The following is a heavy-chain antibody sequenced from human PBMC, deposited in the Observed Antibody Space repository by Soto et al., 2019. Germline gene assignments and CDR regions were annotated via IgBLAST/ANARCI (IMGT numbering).Heavy chain of an antibody. CDR2: IYYSGST. CDR3: AREYYDYVWGSYRYWGFDY. Sequence: SETLSLTCTVSGGSVSSGSYYWSWIRQPPGKGLEWIGYIYYSGSTNYNTSLKSRVTISVDTSKNQISLKLSSVTAADMAVYFCAREYYDYVWGSYRYWGFDYWGQGTLVTVSS. V-gene: IGHV4-61*01. D-gene: IGHD3-16*02. CDR1: GGSVSSGSYY. J-gene: IGHJ4*02.